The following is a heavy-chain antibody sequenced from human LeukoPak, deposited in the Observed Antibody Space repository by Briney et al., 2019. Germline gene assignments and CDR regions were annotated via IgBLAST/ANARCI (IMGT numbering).Heavy chain of an antibody. D-gene: IGHD4-17*01. V-gene: IGHV3-23*01. CDR1: GFSFSSYD. J-gene: IGHJ4*02. CDR3: AKGGVDY. Sequence: GGSLRLSRAASGFSFSSYDMSWIRQAPGKGLEWVSAISRSGDSTYYTDSVKGRFTISRDNSRNTLSLQMNNLRAEDTAVYYCAKGGVDYWGQGTLVTVSS. CDR2: ISRSGDST.